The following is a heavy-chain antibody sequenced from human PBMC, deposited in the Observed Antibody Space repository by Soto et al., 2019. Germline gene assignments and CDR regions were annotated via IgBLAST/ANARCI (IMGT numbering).Heavy chain of an antibody. CDR2: INHSGST. CDR1: GGSISSYY. J-gene: IGHJ5*02. Sequence: PSETLSLTCTVSGGSISSYYWSWIRQPPGKGLEWIGEINHSGSTNYNPSLKSRVTISVDTSKNQFSLKLSSVTAADTAVYYCARAAKFYTYYYGSGSYYNGNWFDPWGQGTLVTVSS. CDR3: ARAAKFYTYYYGSGSYYNGNWFDP. V-gene: IGHV4-34*01. D-gene: IGHD3-10*01.